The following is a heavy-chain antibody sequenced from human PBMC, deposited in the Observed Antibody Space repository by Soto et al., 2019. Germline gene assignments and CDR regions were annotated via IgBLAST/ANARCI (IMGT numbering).Heavy chain of an antibody. CDR3: ARDSQGYCSGGSCPGDYYGMDV. D-gene: IGHD2-15*01. CDR1: GSTFTGYY. CDR2: INPNSGGT. V-gene: IGHV1-2*04. Sequence: ASVKVSCKASGSTFTGYYMHWVRQAPGQGLEWMGWINPNSGGTNYAQKFQGWVTMTRDTSISTAYMELSRLRSDDTAVYYCARDSQGYCSGGSCPGDYYGMDVWGQGTTVTVSS. J-gene: IGHJ6*02.